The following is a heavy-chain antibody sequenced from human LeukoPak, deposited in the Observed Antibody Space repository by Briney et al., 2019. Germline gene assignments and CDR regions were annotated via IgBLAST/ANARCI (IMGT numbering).Heavy chain of an antibody. V-gene: IGHV1-69*13. CDR2: IIPIFGTA. CDR1: GYTFTSYG. Sequence: EASVKVSCKASGYTFTSYGISWVRQAPGQGLEWMGGIIPIFGTANYAQKFQGRVTITADESTSTAYMELSSLRSEDTAVYYCADGYSYGYFNYYYGMDVWGQGTTVTVSS. J-gene: IGHJ6*02. CDR3: ADGYSYGYFNYYYGMDV. D-gene: IGHD5-18*01.